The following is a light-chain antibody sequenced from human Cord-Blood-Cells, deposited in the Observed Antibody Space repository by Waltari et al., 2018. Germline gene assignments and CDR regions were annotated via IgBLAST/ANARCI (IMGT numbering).Light chain of an antibody. J-gene: IGLJ2*01. CDR1: SGHSSYI. V-gene: IGLV4-60*03. Sequence: SGHSSYIIAWHQQQPGKAPRYLMKLEGSGSYNKGSGVPDRFSGSSSGADCYLTISNLQSEDEADYYCETWDSNTRVFGGGTKLTVL. CDR2: LEGSGSY. CDR3: ETWDSNTRV.